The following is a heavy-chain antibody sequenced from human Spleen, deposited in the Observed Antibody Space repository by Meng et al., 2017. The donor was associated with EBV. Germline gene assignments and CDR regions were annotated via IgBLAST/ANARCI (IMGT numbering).Heavy chain of an antibody. Sequence: QVQVVQSGADGKKPGSSVKVSCKTSGGTFRSDAISWVRQAPGQGLEWMGGLIPLSDAPHYAQKFQGRVTITADESTSTHYLDLSGLRAEDTAVYYCASESGRGFTPDYWGQGTLVTVSS. CDR1: GGTFRSDA. D-gene: IGHD3-10*01. CDR3: ASESGRGFTPDY. V-gene: IGHV1-69*01. J-gene: IGHJ4*02. CDR2: LIPLSDAP.